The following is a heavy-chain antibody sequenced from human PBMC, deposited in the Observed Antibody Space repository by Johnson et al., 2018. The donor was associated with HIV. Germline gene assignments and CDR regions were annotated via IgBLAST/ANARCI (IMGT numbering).Heavy chain of an antibody. Sequence: VQLVESAGGVVHPGRSLRLSCAASGFTFNIYGMHWVRQAPGKGLEWVAVISYDGSNKFYADSVKGRFTISRDNAKNTLYLQMNSLRAEDTAVYYCAREQELIGERAFDIWGQGAMVTVSS. D-gene: IGHD6-13*01. CDR1: GFTFNIYG. V-gene: IGHV3-30*03. CDR3: AREQELIGERAFDI. CDR2: ISYDGSNK. J-gene: IGHJ3*02.